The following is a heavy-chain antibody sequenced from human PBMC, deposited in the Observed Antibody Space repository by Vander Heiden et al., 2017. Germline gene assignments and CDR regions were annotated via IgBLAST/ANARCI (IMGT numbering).Heavy chain of an antibody. CDR2: IRTKAKSYAT. D-gene: IGHD3-22*01. Sequence: EVQLVESGGGLVQPGGSLKLSCAASGFTFSASPMHWVRQASGKGLEWVGRIRTKAKSYATADAASVEGRFTISRDDSKNTAYLQMNSLKTEDTAVYYCTRNYYDSTGYRHFDYWAQGTLVTVSS. CDR3: TRNYYDSTGYRHFDY. J-gene: IGHJ4*02. V-gene: IGHV3-73*02. CDR1: GFTFSASP.